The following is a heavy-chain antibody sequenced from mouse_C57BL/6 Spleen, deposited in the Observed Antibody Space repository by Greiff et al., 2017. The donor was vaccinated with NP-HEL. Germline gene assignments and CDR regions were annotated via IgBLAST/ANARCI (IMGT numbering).Heavy chain of an antibody. V-gene: IGHV5-6*01. CDR2: IRSGGSYT. CDR1: GFTFSSYG. CDR3: AREGTGSWFAY. J-gene: IGHJ3*01. D-gene: IGHD4-1*01. Sequence: EVKLVESGGDLVKPGGSLKLSCAASGFTFSSYGLSWVRQTPDKRLEWVATIRSGGSYTYYPDSVKGRFTISRDNAKNTLYLQMSSLKSEDTAMYYCAREGTGSWFAYWGQGTLVTVSA.